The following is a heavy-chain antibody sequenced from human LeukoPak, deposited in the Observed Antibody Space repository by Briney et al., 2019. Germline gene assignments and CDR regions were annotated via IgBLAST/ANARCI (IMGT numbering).Heavy chain of an antibody. CDR3: TRARQWLILGGGDY. J-gene: IGHJ4*02. Sequence: GGSLRLSCTASGFTFGDYAMSWFRQAPGKGLEWVSFIRSKAYGGTTEYAASVKGRFTISRDDSKSIAYLQMNSLKTEDTAVYYCTRARQWLILGGGDYWGQGTLVTVSS. D-gene: IGHD6-19*01. V-gene: IGHV3-49*03. CDR2: IRSKAYGGTT. CDR1: GFTFGDYA.